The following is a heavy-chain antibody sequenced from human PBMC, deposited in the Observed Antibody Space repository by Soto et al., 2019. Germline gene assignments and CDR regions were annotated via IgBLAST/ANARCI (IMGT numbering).Heavy chain of an antibody. J-gene: IGHJ6*02. V-gene: IGHV4-38-2*02. D-gene: IGHD3-3*02. CDR2: IYHSGST. Sequence: SETLSLTCTVSGYSISSGYYWGWIRQPPGKGLEWIGSIYHSGSTYYNPSLKSRVTISVDTSKNQFSLKLSSETAADTAVYYCARDQFPFLEWSYVGVYYYYGMDVWGQGTTVTVSS. CDR1: GYSISSGYY. CDR3: ARDQFPFLEWSYVGVYYYYGMDV.